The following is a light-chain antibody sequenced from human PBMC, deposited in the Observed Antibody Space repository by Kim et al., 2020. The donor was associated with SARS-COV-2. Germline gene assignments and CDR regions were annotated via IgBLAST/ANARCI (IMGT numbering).Light chain of an antibody. CDR1: QSVSTKY. J-gene: IGKJ1*01. CDR2: GSS. V-gene: IGKV3-20*01. CDR3: HQYGGSPRT. Sequence: FPGERATLSCRASQSVSTKYLAWYQRKPGQAPRLLIYGSSSRATGIPDRFSGTGSGTDFTLTISRLEPEDLAVYYCHQYGGSPRTFGQGTKVDIK.